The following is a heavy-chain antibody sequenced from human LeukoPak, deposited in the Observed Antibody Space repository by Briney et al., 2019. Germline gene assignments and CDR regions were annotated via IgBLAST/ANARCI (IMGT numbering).Heavy chain of an antibody. Sequence: TGGSLRLSCAASGFSFSTYSMNWVRQAPGKGLEWVSYISSSSSYKYYADSVKGRFTISRDHAKNSLYLQMNSLRAEDTAVYYCVTFGAIAAAGFDYWGQGTLVTVSS. D-gene: IGHD6-13*01. CDR1: GFSFSTYS. CDR2: ISSSSSYK. V-gene: IGHV3-21*01. J-gene: IGHJ4*02. CDR3: VTFGAIAAAGFDY.